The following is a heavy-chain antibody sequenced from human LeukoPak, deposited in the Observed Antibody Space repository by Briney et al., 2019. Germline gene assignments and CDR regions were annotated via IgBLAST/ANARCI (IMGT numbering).Heavy chain of an antibody. CDR2: MNIDGSQR. D-gene: IGHD3-16*01. CDR1: GFSFSTSW. CDR3: ARDPGWGALDY. J-gene: IGHJ4*02. Sequence: GSLRLSCAASGFSFSTSWMTWVRQTPGKGLELVANMNIDGSQRYYADSVEGRFTISRDNVKNTLYLQMNSLRVEDTAVYYCARDPGWGALDYWGQGALVTVSS. V-gene: IGHV3-7*03.